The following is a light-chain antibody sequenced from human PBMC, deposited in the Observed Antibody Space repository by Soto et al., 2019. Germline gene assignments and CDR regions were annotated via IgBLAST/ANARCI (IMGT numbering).Light chain of an antibody. J-gene: IGKJ4*01. V-gene: IGKV3D-15*01. CDR3: QQYDNWPLT. CDR2: GAS. Sequence: EIVMTQSPATLSVSPGEGATLSCGASQSVGSNLAWYQQKPGQAPRLLIYGASTRATGIPARFSGSGSGTEFTPTISSLQSEDFDVYYCQQYDNWPLTLGGGTKVDIK. CDR1: QSVGSN.